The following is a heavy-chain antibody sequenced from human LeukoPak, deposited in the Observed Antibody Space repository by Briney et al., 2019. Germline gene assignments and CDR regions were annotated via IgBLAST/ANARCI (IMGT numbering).Heavy chain of an antibody. D-gene: IGHD4-11*01. CDR1: GGSISSYY. V-gene: IGHV4-59*08. Sequence: SETLSLTCTVSGGSISSYYWSWIWQPPGKGLEWIGYIYYSGSTSYNPSLKSRVTISVDTSKNQFSLKLSSVTAADTAVYYCARHDDYSNYPFDYWGQGTLVTVSS. J-gene: IGHJ4*02. CDR3: ARHDDYSNYPFDY. CDR2: IYYSGST.